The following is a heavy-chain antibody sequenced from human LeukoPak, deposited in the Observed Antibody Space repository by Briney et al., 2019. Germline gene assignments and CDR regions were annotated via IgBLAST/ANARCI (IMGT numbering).Heavy chain of an antibody. Sequence: GGSLRLSCAASGFTFTDFYMSWIRQAPGKGLEWVSAISGSGVSTYYADSVKGRFTISRDNSKNTLYLQMNSLRAEDTAVYYCAKERGSGLSDDFDLWGQGTTVTVSS. CDR1: GFTFTDFY. V-gene: IGHV3-23*01. J-gene: IGHJ3*01. D-gene: IGHD3-10*01. CDR2: ISGSGVST. CDR3: AKERGSGLSDDFDL.